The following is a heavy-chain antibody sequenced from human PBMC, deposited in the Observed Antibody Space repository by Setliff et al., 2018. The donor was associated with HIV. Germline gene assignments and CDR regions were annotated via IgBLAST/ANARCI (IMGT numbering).Heavy chain of an antibody. CDR2: ISAYNGNT. Sequence: ASVKVSCKASGYTFTTYAIHWVRQAPGQRLEWMGWISAYNGNTNYEQKFQGRVTMTTDTSTSTAYMELRSLRSDDTAVYYCARRSAGSYYEYFEYWGQGTPVTVSS. V-gene: IGHV1-18*01. CDR3: ARRSAGSYYEYFEY. J-gene: IGHJ4*02. CDR1: GYTFTTYA. D-gene: IGHD1-26*01.